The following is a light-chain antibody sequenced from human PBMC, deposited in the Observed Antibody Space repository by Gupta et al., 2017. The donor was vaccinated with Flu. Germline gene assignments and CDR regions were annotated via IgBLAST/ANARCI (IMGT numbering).Light chain of an antibody. V-gene: IGLV3-21*02. Sequence: SYALTQPPSVSVAPGQTASITCGGNHIATKNVHWYQQRPGQAPVLVVYDDNDRPSGIPERFSGSKSENTATVTSTRVEGGDEADYHCHVGDSSSDRLVFGGGTKRNVL. CDR1: HIATKN. CDR3: HVGDSSSDRLV. J-gene: IGLJ2*01. CDR2: DDN.